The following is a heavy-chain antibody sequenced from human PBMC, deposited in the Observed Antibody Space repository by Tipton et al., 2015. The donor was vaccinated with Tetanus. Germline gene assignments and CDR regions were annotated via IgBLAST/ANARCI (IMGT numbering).Heavy chain of an antibody. Sequence: TLSLTCTVSGGSISGSEYYWGWIRQPPGKGLEWIGEISQSGSTKYNPSLKSRVTISVDTSKKQFSLKLSSVTAADTAIYYCASLLDRGDWGQGTWVPVSS. CDR2: ISQSGST. CDR1: GGSISGSEYY. D-gene: IGHD2-15*01. CDR3: ASLLDRGD. V-gene: IGHV4-39*01. J-gene: IGHJ4*02.